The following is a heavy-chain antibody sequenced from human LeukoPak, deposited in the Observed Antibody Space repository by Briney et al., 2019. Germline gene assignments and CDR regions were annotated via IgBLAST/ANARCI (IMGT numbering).Heavy chain of an antibody. CDR1: GFTFSSYQ. CDR2: IHRSGTTV. V-gene: IGHV3-48*03. J-gene: IGHJ4*02. Sequence: GGSLRLSCVASGFTFSSYQMNWVRQAPGKGLEWLSYIHRSGTTVYYADSVKGRFTVSRDNTKNSLYLQMNSLRAEDTAVYYGAREGGGGSYADYWGQGTQVTVSS. D-gene: IGHD1-26*01. CDR3: AREGGGGSYADY.